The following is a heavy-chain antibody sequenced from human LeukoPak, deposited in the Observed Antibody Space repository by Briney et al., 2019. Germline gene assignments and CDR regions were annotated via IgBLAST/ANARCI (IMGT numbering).Heavy chain of an antibody. J-gene: IGHJ3*02. CDR1: GGSISSYY. CDR2: IYYSGST. D-gene: IGHD6-13*01. Sequence: PSETLSLTCTVSGGSISSYYWSWIRQPPGKGLEWIGYIYYSGSTNYNPSLKSRVTISVDTSKNQFSLKLSSVAAADTAVYYCAREWQQLEVFDIWGQGTMVTVSS. V-gene: IGHV4-59*01. CDR3: AREWQQLEVFDI.